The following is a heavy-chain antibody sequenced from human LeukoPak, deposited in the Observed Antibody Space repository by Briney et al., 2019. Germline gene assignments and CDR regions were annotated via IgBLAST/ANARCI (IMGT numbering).Heavy chain of an antibody. J-gene: IGHJ5*02. Sequence: SQTLSLTCAISGDSFSSNSVSWNWIRQSPSRGLEWLGRTYYRSTWYNDYAVSVRGRITVNPDTSKNQFSLHLNSVTPEDTAVYYCARRLTQYDCFDPWGQGILVTVSS. CDR2: TYYRSTWYN. D-gene: IGHD2-2*01. CDR1: GDSFSSNSVS. CDR3: ARRLTQYDCFDP. V-gene: IGHV6-1*01.